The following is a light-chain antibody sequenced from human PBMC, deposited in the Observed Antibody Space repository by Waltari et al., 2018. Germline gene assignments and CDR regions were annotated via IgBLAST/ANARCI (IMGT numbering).Light chain of an antibody. Sequence: DIQMTQSPSSLSASVGDRVTIACRASEDIDNSLAWYQQNPGKAPKLLLYDASRLESVVPSRFSGSGSGTDFTLTISSLQPGDFATYYCQQYYSSPRTFGLGTRVEIK. CDR3: QQYYSSPRT. V-gene: IGKV1-NL1*01. CDR1: EDIDNS. J-gene: IGKJ1*01. CDR2: DAS.